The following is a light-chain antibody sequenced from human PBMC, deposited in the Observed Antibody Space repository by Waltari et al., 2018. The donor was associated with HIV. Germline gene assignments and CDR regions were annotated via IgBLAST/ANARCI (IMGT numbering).Light chain of an antibody. Sequence: YVLPQPPSGSVAPGQTARITCGGDNIAGRKVHWYQRRPGQAPALVVFDDSDRPSGIPERFSGSISGNTATLIISRVEDGDEADYYCQVWDESNEQVVFGGGTRLTVL. V-gene: IGLV3-21*02. CDR2: DDS. CDR3: QVWDESNEQVV. J-gene: IGLJ2*01. CDR1: NIAGRK.